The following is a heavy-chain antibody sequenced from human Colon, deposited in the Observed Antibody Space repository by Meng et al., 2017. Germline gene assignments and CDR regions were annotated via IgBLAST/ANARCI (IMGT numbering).Heavy chain of an antibody. V-gene: IGHV4-4*02. CDR3: GRDQGRQLINH. Sequence: QRQESGPGLVKPSGTLSLTCTVSGDSISSDIWWGWVRQPPGKGLEWIGEVYHRGDTNYNPSLKSRVVISVDRSKNQFSLNLSSVTAADTAVYYCGRDQGRQLINHWGQGTLVTVSS. D-gene: IGHD1-1*01. CDR1: GDSISSDIW. CDR2: VYHRGDT. J-gene: IGHJ4*02.